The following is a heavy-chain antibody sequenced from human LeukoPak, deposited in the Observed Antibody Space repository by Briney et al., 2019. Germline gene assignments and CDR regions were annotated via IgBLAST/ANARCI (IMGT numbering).Heavy chain of an antibody. Sequence: PGGSLRLSCAASGFFFRSYWMHWFRQAPGKELVWVSRINKDGSLTAYADSEKGRFTISRDNAKNTLYLQMNSLRAEDTAVYYCVRVGEDYGDRWDFWGQGTLVTVSS. D-gene: IGHD4-17*01. CDR3: VRVGEDYGDRWDF. CDR2: INKDGSLT. J-gene: IGHJ4*02. V-gene: IGHV3-74*01. CDR1: GFFFRSYW.